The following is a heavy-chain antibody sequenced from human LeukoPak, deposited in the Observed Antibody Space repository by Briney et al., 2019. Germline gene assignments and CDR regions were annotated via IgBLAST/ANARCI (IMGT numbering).Heavy chain of an antibody. CDR1: GFTFDDYA. J-gene: IGHJ6*03. CDR3: ARPPIGATFGSNYMDV. Sequence: GGSLRLSCAASGFTFDDYAMHWVRQTPGKGLEWVSGINWNGGSTGYADSVKGRFTISRDNAKNSLYLQMNSLRAEGTAVYYCARPPIGATFGSNYMDVWGKGTTVTVSS. D-gene: IGHD3-16*01. CDR2: INWNGGST. V-gene: IGHV3-20*04.